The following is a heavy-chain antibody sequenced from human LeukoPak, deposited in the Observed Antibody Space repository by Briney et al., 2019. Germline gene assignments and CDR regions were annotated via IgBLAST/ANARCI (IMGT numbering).Heavy chain of an antibody. CDR2: INPNSGGT. CDR1: GYTFTGYY. Sequence: ASVKVSCKASGYTFTGYYMHWVHQAPGQGLEWMGWINPNSGGTNYEQKFQGRVTMTRDTSISTAYIELSRLRSDDTAVYYCAILLENDYWGQGTLVTVSS. J-gene: IGHJ4*02. D-gene: IGHD3-10*01. CDR3: AILLENDY. V-gene: IGHV1-2*02.